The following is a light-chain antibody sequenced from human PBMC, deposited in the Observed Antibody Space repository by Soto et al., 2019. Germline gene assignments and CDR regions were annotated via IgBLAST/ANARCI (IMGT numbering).Light chain of an antibody. CDR3: SSYTDSGSLYV. CDR1: SSDVGGYNY. V-gene: IGLV2-14*01. J-gene: IGLJ1*01. CDR2: EVS. Sequence: SVLTQPASVSGSPGQSITIPRTGTSSDVGGYNYVSWFQHRPGKAPKLMIYEVSNRPSGVPNRFSASKSGNTASLTISGLQAEDEAYYFCSSYTDSGSLYVFGTGTKVTVL.